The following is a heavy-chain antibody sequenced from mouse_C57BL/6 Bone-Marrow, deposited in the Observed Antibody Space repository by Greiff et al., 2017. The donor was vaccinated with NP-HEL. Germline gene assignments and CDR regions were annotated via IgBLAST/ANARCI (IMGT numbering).Heavy chain of an antibody. CDR2: IDPSDSYT. V-gene: IGHV1-69*01. Sequence: QVQLQQPGAELVMPGASVKLSCKASGYTFTSYWMHWVKQRPGQGLEWIGEIDPSDSYTNYNQKFKGKSTLTVDKSSSTAYMQLSSLTSEDSAVYYCARRERKYFDYWGQGTTLTVSS. CDR1: GYTFTSYW. CDR3: ARRERKYFDY. J-gene: IGHJ2*01.